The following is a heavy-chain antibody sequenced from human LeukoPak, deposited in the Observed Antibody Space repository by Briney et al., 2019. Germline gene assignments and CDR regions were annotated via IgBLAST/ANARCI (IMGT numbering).Heavy chain of an antibody. Sequence: SEPLSLTCTVSGGPISTYYWSCLPQPPGKGLEWIVYIYYSGCTNYNPSLKSRVTTSVDTSKNQFSLKLSSVTAADTAVYYCARDTGTVVDYWGQGTLVTVSS. CDR1: GGPISTYY. CDR2: IYYSGCT. D-gene: IGHD4-23*01. V-gene: IGHV4-59*01. J-gene: IGHJ4*02. CDR3: ARDTGTVVDY.